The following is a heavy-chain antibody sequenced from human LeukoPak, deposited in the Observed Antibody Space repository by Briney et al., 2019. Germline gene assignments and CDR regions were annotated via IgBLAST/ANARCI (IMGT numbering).Heavy chain of an antibody. Sequence: ASVKVSCKASGYTFTSYYMHWLRQAPGHGLEWMGIINPSGASRSYAQKFQGRVTMTTDTSTSTVYMELSSLRSEDTAVYYCARNVRSNYASTFYYYYRDVWAKGPRSPSP. CDR1: GYTFTSYY. CDR2: INPSGASR. J-gene: IGHJ6*03. V-gene: IGHV1-46*01. D-gene: IGHD4-11*01. CDR3: ARNVRSNYASTFYYYYRDV.